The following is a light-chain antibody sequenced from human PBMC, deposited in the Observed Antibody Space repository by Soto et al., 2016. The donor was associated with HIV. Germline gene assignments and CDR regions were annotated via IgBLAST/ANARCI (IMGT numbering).Light chain of an antibody. CDR1: NIGGKS. CDR2: DDS. J-gene: IGLJ1*01. Sequence: SYELTQPPSLSVAPGKTATITCGGDNIGGKSVNWYQQKAGQAPLLVVSDDSDQPSGIPERLSGFNSGNVATLTISSIEAGDEADYYCQVWDVQADYVFGTGTTVTVL. CDR3: QVWDVQADYV. V-gene: IGLV3-21*03.